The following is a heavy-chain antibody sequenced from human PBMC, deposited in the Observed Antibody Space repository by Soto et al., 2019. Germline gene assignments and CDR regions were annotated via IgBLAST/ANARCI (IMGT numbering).Heavy chain of an antibody. CDR3: THKGYGDYPLHY. Sequence: QITLKESGPTLVKPTQTLTLTCTFSGFSLSTSGVGVGWIRQPPGKALEWLAVIYWDDYKHYSPSLKSRLTXXKXXSKNHGLLTMTNTHPVDTATYSCTHKGYGDYPLHYWGQGTLLTVSS. CDR2: IYWDDYK. V-gene: IGHV2-5*02. CDR1: GFSLSTSGVG. J-gene: IGHJ4*02. D-gene: IGHD4-17*01.